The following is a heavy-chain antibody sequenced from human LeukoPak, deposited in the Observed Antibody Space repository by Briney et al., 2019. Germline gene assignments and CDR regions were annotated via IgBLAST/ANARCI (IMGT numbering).Heavy chain of an antibody. J-gene: IGHJ4*02. V-gene: IGHV1-2*02. CDR3: ARGQSYDSSGYYPLLP. D-gene: IGHD3-22*01. CDR1: GYTFTGYY. CDR2: INPNSGGT. Sequence: ASVKVSCKASGYTFTGYYMHWVRQASGQGLEWMGWINPNSGGTNYAQKFQGRVTMTRDTSISTAYMELSRLRSDDTAVYYCARGQSYDSSGYYPLLPWGQGTLVTVSS.